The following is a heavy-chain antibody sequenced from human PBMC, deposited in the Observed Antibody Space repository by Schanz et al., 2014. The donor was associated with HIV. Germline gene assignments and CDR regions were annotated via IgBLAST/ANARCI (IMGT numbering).Heavy chain of an antibody. CDR1: GFTFSNYG. CDR2: ISYDGSNK. V-gene: IGHV3-30*19. D-gene: IGHD4-17*01. Sequence: QVQLVESGGGVVQPGRSLRLSCAASGFTFSNYGMHWVRQAPGKGLEWVAVISYDGSNKYYADSVKGRFTISRDNSKNTLYLQMNSLRAEDTAVYYCAKGYGDYYWYFDLWGRGTLVTVSS. J-gene: IGHJ2*01. CDR3: AKGYGDYYWYFDL.